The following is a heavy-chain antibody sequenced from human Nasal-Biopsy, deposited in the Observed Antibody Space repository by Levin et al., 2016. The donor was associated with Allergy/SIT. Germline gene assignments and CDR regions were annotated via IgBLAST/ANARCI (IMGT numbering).Heavy chain of an antibody. J-gene: IGHJ4*02. V-gene: IGHV3-15*01. CDR1: GFTFSEAW. CDR2: IRSQTDGGTT. Sequence: GGSLRLSCAASGFTFSEAWMTWVRQAPGEGLEWVGRIRSQTDGGTTDHAAPVKGRFTISRDDSKNTLYLQMNSLKAEDTAVYFCTTGPLDYWGPGTLVTVSS. CDR3: TTGPLDY.